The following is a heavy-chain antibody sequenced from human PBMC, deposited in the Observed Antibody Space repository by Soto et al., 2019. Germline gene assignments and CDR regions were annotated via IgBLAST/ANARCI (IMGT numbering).Heavy chain of an antibody. CDR3: AREKWDIVVVVAAGMEHFDY. J-gene: IGHJ4*02. V-gene: IGHV6-1*01. CDR1: GDSVSSNSAA. CDR2: TYYRSKWYN. Sequence: PSQTLSLTCAISGDSVSSNSAAWNWIRQSPSRSLEWLGRTYYRSKWYNDYAVSVKSRITINPDTSKNQFSLQLNSVTPEDTAVYYCAREKWDIVVVVAAGMEHFDYWGQGTLVTVSS. D-gene: IGHD2-15*01.